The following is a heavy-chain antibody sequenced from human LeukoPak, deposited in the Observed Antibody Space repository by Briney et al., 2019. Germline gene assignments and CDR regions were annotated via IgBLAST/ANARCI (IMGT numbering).Heavy chain of an antibody. CDR3: AKVTYCGGDCYDYYYYGMDV. Sequence: PGGSLRLSCAASGFTFSSYAMSWVRQAPGKGLEWVSAISGSGGSTYYADSVKGRFTISRDNSKNTLYLQMNSLRAEDTAVYYCAKVTYCGGDCYDYYYYGMDVWGQGTTVTVSS. CDR1: GFTFSSYA. D-gene: IGHD2-21*02. V-gene: IGHV3-23*01. J-gene: IGHJ6*02. CDR2: ISGSGGST.